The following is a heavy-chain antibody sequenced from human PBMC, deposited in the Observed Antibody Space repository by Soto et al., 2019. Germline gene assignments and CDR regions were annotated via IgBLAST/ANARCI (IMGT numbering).Heavy chain of an antibody. D-gene: IGHD2-8*01. V-gene: IGHV3-23*01. CDR2: ISGSGGST. CDR3: AKDSPVGVPLMRDLHD. J-gene: IGHJ1*01. Sequence: GSLRLSCAASGFTFSSYGMSWVRQAPGKGLEWVSVISGSGGSTYYADSVKGRFTLSRDNSKNTVYLQMNSLRAEDTAVYYCAKDSPVGVPLMRDLHDWGQGT. CDR1: GFTFSSYG.